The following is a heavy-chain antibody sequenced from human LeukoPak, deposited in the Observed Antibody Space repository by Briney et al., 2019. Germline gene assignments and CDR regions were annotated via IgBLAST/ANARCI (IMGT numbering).Heavy chain of an antibody. D-gene: IGHD3-3*01. CDR1: GYTFTSYA. J-gene: IGHJ4*02. CDR3: ARDLLTIFGVVTDRTDY. Sequence: ASVKVSCKASGYTFTSYAMNWVRQAPGQGLEWMGWINTNTGNPTYAQGFTGRFVFSLDTSVSTAYLQISSLKAEGTAVYYCARDLLTIFGVVTDRTDYWGQGTLVTVSS. CDR2: INTNTGNP. V-gene: IGHV7-4-1*02.